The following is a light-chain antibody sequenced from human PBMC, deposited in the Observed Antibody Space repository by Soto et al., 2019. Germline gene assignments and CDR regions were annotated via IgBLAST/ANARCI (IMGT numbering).Light chain of an antibody. CDR1: SRDVGGYNY. CDR2: DVS. V-gene: IGLV2-14*03. CDR3: CSYTTSNTRQIV. Sequence: QSSLTRPASVSCSPGQSITISCTCTSRDVGGYNYVSWYQHHPGKAPKLMIYDVSNRPSGVSNRFSGSKSGNTASLTISGLQPEDEADYYCCSYTTSNTRQIVFGTGTKVTV. J-gene: IGLJ1*01.